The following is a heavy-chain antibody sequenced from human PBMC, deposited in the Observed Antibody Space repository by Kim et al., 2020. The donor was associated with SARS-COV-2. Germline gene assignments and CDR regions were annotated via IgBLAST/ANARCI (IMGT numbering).Heavy chain of an antibody. CDR1: GYTFTGYY. V-gene: IGHV1-2*02. Sequence: ASVKVSCKAFGYTFTGYYLHWVRQAPGQGLEWLGWVNPNSGGTNYARNFQGRVTMTTDTSIPTAYMELSSLRSDDTAMYYCARDQGDDFDYWGQGTLVTV. D-gene: IGHD5-12*01. CDR2: VNPNSGGT. CDR3: ARDQGDDFDY. J-gene: IGHJ4*02.